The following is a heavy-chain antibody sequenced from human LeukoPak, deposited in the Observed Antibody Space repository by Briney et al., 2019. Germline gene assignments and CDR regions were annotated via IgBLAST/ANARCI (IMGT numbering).Heavy chain of an antibody. J-gene: IGHJ5*02. Sequence: SVKVSCKASGGTFISYAISWVGQAPGQGLEWMGGIIPIFGTANYAQKFQGRVTITADESTSTAYMELSSLRSEDTAVYYCARGVPKRGSGSFNWFDPWGQGTLVTVSS. V-gene: IGHV1-69*13. CDR1: GGTFISYA. CDR3: ARGVPKRGSGSFNWFDP. D-gene: IGHD3-10*01. CDR2: IIPIFGTA.